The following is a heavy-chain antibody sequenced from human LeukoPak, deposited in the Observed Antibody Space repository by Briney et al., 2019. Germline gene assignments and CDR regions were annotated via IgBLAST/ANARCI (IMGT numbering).Heavy chain of an antibody. CDR1: GFTFSSYG. Sequence: PGRSLRLSCAASGFTFSSYGMLWVRQAPGKGLEWVAVIWYDGSNKYYADSVKGRFTISRDNSKNTLYLQMNSPRAEDTAVYYCARERHSSSWEFDYWGQGTLVTVSS. V-gene: IGHV3-33*01. D-gene: IGHD6-13*01. CDR3: ARERHSSSWEFDY. J-gene: IGHJ4*02. CDR2: IWYDGSNK.